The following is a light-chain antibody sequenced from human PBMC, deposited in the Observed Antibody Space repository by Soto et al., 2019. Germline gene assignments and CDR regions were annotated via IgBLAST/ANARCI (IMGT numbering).Light chain of an antibody. CDR1: QTISSW. Sequence: DIQMTQSPSTLSGSVGDRVTITCRASQTISSWLAWYQQKPGKAPKLLIYKASSLDSGVPSRFSGSGSGTEFTLTISSLEPEDFAVYYCQQRSDSITFGQGTRLEIK. J-gene: IGKJ5*01. CDR3: QQRSDSIT. CDR2: KAS. V-gene: IGKV1-5*03.